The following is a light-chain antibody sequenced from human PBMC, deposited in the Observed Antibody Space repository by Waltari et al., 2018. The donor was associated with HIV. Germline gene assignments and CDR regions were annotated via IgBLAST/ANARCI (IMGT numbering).Light chain of an antibody. CDR3: QTWGTGIVV. CDR2: LSTNGSH. CDR1: SGHTNYA. Sequence: QVVQTQSPSASASLGASVKLTCTLSSGHTNYAIAWHQQQPEKGPRYLMRLSTNGSHTKGDGIPDRFSGSSSGAERYLTISSLQSEDEADYYCQTWGTGIVVFGGGTKLTVL. J-gene: IGLJ2*01. V-gene: IGLV4-69*01.